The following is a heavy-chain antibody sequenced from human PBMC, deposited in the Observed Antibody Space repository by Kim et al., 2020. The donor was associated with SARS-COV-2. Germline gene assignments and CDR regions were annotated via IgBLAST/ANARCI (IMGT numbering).Heavy chain of an antibody. V-gene: IGHV4-39*01. Sequence: NPSPKSRVTISVDTSKNQFSLKLSSVTAADTAVYYCARRTLGWEANWFDPWGQGTLVTVSS. D-gene: IGHD1-26*01. J-gene: IGHJ5*02. CDR3: ARRTLGWEANWFDP.